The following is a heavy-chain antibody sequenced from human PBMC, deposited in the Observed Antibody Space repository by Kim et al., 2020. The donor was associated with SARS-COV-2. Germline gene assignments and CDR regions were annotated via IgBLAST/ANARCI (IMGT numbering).Heavy chain of an antibody. D-gene: IGHD1-26*01. Sequence: SETLSLTCTVSGGSISSSSYYWGWIRQPPGKGLEWIGSIYYSGSTYYNPSLKSRVTISVDTSKNQFSLKLSSVTAADTAVYYCARHLGQISGIDFDYWGQGTLVTVSS. CDR3: ARHLGQISGIDFDY. CDR1: GGSISSSSYY. CDR2: IYYSGST. J-gene: IGHJ4*02. V-gene: IGHV4-39*01.